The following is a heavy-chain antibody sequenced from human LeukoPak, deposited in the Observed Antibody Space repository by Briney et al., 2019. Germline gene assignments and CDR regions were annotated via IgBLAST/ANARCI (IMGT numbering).Heavy chain of an antibody. J-gene: IGHJ5*02. Sequence: GGSLRLSCAASEFTFRSYAMHWVRQAPGKGLEWVTVISYDGSTKYYADSVKGRFTISRDNAKNSLYLQMNSLRAEDTAVYYCARTRDGGFDPWGQGTLVTVSS. CDR1: EFTFRSYA. CDR2: ISYDGSTK. D-gene: IGHD5-24*01. CDR3: ARTRDGGFDP. V-gene: IGHV3-30-3*01.